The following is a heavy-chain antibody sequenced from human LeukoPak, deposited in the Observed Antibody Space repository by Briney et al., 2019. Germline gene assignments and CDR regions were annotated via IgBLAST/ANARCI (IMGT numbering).Heavy chain of an antibody. CDR3: ARGDIAAAADF. J-gene: IGHJ4*02. Sequence: GGSLRLSCAASGFTFSSYNMNWVRQAPVKGLEWVSCISSSSGNIYYADSVKGRFTISRDNAKNSLYLQMNSLRAEDTAVYYCARGDIAAAADFWGQGTLVTVSS. CDR2: ISSSSGNI. CDR1: GFTFSSYN. D-gene: IGHD6-13*01. V-gene: IGHV3-21*01.